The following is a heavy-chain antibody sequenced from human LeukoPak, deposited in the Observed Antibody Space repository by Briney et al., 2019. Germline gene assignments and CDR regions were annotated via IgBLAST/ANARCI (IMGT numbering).Heavy chain of an antibody. J-gene: IGHJ6*04. D-gene: IGHD2-2*01. CDR2: IIPIFGTA. CDR1: GGTFSSYA. V-gene: IGHV1-69*06. CDR3: ARGYCSSTSCHRGYYGMDV. Sequence: ASVKVSCKASGGTFSSYAISWVRQAPGQGLEWMGGIIPIFGTANYAQKFQGRVTFTADKPTSTAYMELSSLRSEDTAVYYCARGYCSSTSCHRGYYGMDVWGKGTTVTVSS.